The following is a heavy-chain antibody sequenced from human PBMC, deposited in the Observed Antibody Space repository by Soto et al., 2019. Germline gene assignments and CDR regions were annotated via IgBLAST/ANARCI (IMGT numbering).Heavy chain of an antibody. Sequence: SDTLSLTCAIYGASFSGYYWNWIRQPPEKGLEWIGEINHSGSTHYNPSLESRVTISVDTSKNQFSLKVSSVTAADTAMYYCERLGGYCSGNSCHGYYDMGVWGQGTTVTVSS. J-gene: IGHJ6*02. D-gene: IGHD2-2*01. CDR2: INHSGST. CDR3: ERLGGYCSGNSCHGYYDMGV. V-gene: IGHV4-34*01. CDR1: GASFSGYY.